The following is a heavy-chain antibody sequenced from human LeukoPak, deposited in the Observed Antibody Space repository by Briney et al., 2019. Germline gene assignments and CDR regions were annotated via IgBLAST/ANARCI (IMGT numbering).Heavy chain of an antibody. Sequence: SETLSLTCTVSVGSISSSSYYWGWIRQPPGKGLEWIGRIYYSGSTYYNPSLKSRVTISVDTSKNQFSLKLSSVTPADTAVYYCARHTIDSAMDHYVVPAAPKVYYYYYMDVWGKGTTVTVSS. CDR1: VGSISSSSYY. J-gene: IGHJ6*03. D-gene: IGHD2-2*01. CDR3: ARHTIDSAMDHYVVPAAPKVYYYYYMDV. V-gene: IGHV4-39*01. CDR2: IYYSGST.